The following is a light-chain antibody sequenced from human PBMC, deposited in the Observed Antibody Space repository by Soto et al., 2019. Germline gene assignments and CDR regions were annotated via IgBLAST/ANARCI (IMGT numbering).Light chain of an antibody. J-gene: IGLJ1*01. Sequence: QSVLTQPPSVSGAPGQRVTISCTGSSSNIGAGYDVHWYQQVPGTAPKLLIYANSNRPSGVPDRFSGSKSGTSASLGITGLQAEDEADYYCQSYDSSLSGHVFGTGTKVTAL. CDR1: SSNIGAGYD. CDR2: ANS. V-gene: IGLV1-40*01. CDR3: QSYDSSLSGHV.